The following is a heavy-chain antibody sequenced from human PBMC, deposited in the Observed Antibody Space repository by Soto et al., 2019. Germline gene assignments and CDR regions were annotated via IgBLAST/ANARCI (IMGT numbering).Heavy chain of an antibody. CDR1: GFTFSSYA. J-gene: IGHJ6*02. V-gene: IGHV3-23*01. D-gene: IGHD6-6*01. CDR2: ISGSGGST. CDR3: AAGSSSQDYYYYGMDV. Sequence: GGSLRLSCAASGFTFSSYAMSWVRQAPGKGLEWVSAISGSGGSTYYADSVKGRFTISRDNSKNTLYLQMNSLRAEDTAVYYCAAGSSSQDYYYYGMDVWGQGTTVTV.